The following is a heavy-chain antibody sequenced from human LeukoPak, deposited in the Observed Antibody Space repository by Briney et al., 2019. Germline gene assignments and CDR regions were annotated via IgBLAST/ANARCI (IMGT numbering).Heavy chain of an antibody. J-gene: IGHJ6*02. CDR3: AKHRDYYYYYGMDV. V-gene: IGHV3-23*01. CDR1: GFTFSSYA. Sequence: GGSLRPSCVASGFTFSSYAMSWVRQAPGKGLEWVSAISGSGGSTYYADSVKGRFTISRDNSKNTLYLQMNSLRAEDTAVYYCAKHRDYYYYYGMDVWGQGTTVTVSS. CDR2: ISGSGGST.